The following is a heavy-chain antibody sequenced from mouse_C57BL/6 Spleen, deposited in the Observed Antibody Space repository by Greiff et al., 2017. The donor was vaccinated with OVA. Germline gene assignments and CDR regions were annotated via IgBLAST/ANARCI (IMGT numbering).Heavy chain of an antibody. CDR1: GFTFTDYY. CDR2: IRNKANGYTT. Sequence: EVKLMESGGGLVQPGGSLSLSCAASGFTFTDYYMSWVRQPPGKALEWLGFIRNKANGYTTEYSASVKGRFTISRDNSQSILYLQMNALRAEDSATYYCARVDYDYAWFAYWGQGTLVTVSA. D-gene: IGHD2-4*01. CDR3: ARVDYDYAWFAY. V-gene: IGHV7-3*01. J-gene: IGHJ3*01.